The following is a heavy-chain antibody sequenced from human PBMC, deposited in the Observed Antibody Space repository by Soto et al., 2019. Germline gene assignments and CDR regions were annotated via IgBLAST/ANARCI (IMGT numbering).Heavy chain of an antibody. J-gene: IGHJ5*02. V-gene: IGHV1-69*13. Sequence: SVKVSCKASGGTFSSYAISWVRQAPGQGLEWMGGIIPIFGTANYAQKFQGRVTITADESTSTAYMELSSLRSEDTAVYYCARGVKEQLVADWFDPWVQGTLGTVS. D-gene: IGHD6-13*01. CDR3: ARGVKEQLVADWFDP. CDR2: IIPIFGTA. CDR1: GGTFSSYA.